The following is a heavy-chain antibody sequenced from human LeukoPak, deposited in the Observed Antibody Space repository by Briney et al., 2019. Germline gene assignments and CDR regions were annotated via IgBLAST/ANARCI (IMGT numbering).Heavy chain of an antibody. V-gene: IGHV3-33*06. D-gene: IGHD2/OR15-2a*01. Sequence: GGSLRLSCAASGFTFCSYGMHWVRQAPGKGLEWVAVIWYDGSNKYYADSVKGRFTISRDNSKNTLYLQMNSLRAEDTAVYYCAKGASWYYGGVDYWGQGTLVTVSS. CDR1: GFTFCSYG. CDR3: AKGASWYYGGVDY. J-gene: IGHJ4*02. CDR2: IWYDGSNK.